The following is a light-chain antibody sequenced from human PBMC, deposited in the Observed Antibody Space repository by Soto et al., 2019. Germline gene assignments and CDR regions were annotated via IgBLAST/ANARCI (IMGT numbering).Light chain of an antibody. CDR3: CSYAGSSPYVV. CDR1: SSDVGGYNL. Sequence: QSALTQPASVSGSPGQSITISCTGTSSDVGGYNLVSWYQQHPGKAPKLMIYEGSKRPSGVSNRFSGSKSGNTASLTISGLQAEDEADYYCCSYAGSSPYVVFGGGTQLTVL. CDR2: EGS. J-gene: IGLJ2*01. V-gene: IGLV2-23*01.